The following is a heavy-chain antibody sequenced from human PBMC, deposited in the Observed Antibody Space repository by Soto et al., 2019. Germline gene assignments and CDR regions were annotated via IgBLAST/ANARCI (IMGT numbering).Heavy chain of an antibody. J-gene: IGHJ4*02. V-gene: IGHV4-30-2*01. CDR1: GGSLSSGGYS. CDR3: ARVPDY. D-gene: IGHD2-2*01. Sequence: QLQLQESGSGLVTPSQTLSLTCAVSGGSLSSGGYSWSWIRQPPGKGLEWIGYMYHSGSTYYIPSLKGRVTVSIDRSKNQFSLKRSSVTAADTAVYYCARVPDYWGQVILVTVSS. CDR2: MYHSGST.